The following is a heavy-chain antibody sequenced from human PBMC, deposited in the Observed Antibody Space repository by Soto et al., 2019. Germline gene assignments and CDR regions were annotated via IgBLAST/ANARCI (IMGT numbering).Heavy chain of an antibody. V-gene: IGHV3-74*01. J-gene: IGHJ4*02. CDR2: INSDGSST. CDR3: ASGGFGTTVTSLDY. CDR1: GFTFSSYW. D-gene: IGHD4-4*01. Sequence: GGSLRLSCAASGFTFSSYWMHWVRQAPGKGLVWVSRINSDGSSTSYADSVKGRFTISRDNAKNTLYLQMNSLRAEDTAVYYCASGGFGTTVTSLDYWGQGTPVTVSS.